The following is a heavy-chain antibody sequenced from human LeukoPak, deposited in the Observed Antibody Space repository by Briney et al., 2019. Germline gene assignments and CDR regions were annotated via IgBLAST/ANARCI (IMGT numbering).Heavy chain of an antibody. V-gene: IGHV4-34*01. CDR3: ARKSSSTPSGFDL. CDR2: INHSGST. D-gene: IGHD6-13*01. Sequence: PSETLCLTCAVYGGSFSGYYWSWIRQPPGKGLEWIGEINHSGSTNYNPSLKSRVTISVDTSKNQFSLKLSSVTAADTAVYYCARKSSSTPSGFDLWGRGTLVTVSS. CDR1: GGSFSGYY. J-gene: IGHJ2*01.